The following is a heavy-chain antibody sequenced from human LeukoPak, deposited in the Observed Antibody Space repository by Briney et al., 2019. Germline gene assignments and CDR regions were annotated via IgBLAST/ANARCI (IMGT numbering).Heavy chain of an antibody. J-gene: IGHJ4*02. CDR1: GYSFPSYW. V-gene: IGHV5-51*01. Sequence: GESLKISCKGSGYSFPSYWIGWVRQMPGKGLECMGVIYLGDSDTRYSPSFQGQVTISADKSISTAYLQWSSLKASDTAMYYCARVLGSYYDLEYFDYWGQGTLVTVSS. CDR3: ARVLGSYYDLEYFDY. CDR2: IYLGDSDT. D-gene: IGHD1-26*01.